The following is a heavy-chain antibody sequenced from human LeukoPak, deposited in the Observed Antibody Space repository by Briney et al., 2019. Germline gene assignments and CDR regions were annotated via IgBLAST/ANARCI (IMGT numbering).Heavy chain of an antibody. D-gene: IGHD2-2*02. CDR1: GYTFTGYY. V-gene: IGHV1-2*06. Sequence: ASVKVSCKASGYTFTGYYMHWVRQAPGQGLEWMGRINPNNGATNYAQKLQGRVTITGDTSISTAYMELSGLRSDDTAVYYCARKPAAIVEYYFDYWGQGTLVTVSS. CDR2: INPNNGAT. CDR3: ARKPAAIVEYYFDY. J-gene: IGHJ4*02.